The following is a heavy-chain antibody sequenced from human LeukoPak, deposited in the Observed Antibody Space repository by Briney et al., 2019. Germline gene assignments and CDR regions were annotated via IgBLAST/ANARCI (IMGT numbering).Heavy chain of an antibody. V-gene: IGHV1-69*05. J-gene: IGHJ3*02. D-gene: IGHD3-9*01. CDR2: IIPIFGTA. CDR3: ARSKGERYFHLVPAFDI. Sequence: SVKVSCKASGGTFSSYAISWVRQAPGQGLEWMGRIIPIFGTANYAQKFQGRVTITTDESTSTAYMELSSLRPEDTAVYYCARSKGERYFHLVPAFDIWGQGTMVTVSS. CDR1: GGTFSSYA.